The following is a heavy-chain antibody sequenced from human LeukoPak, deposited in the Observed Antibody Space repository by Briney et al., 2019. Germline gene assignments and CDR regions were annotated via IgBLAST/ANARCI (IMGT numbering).Heavy chain of an antibody. CDR2: IYSGGNT. CDR3: ARNGRYSSGWANRFDP. J-gene: IGHJ5*02. D-gene: IGHD6-19*01. Sequence: GGSLRLSCAASGFTASSYYMTWVRQAPGKGLEWVSVIYSGGNTYYADSVKGRFTLSRDNSKNTLYLQMNSLRAEDTAVYYCARNGRYSSGWANRFDPWGQGTLVTVSS. CDR1: GFTASSYY. V-gene: IGHV3-53*01.